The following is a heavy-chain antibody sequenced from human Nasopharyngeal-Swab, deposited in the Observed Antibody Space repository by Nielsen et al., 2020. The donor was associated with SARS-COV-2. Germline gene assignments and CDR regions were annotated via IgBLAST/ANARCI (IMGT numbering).Heavy chain of an antibody. V-gene: IGHV3-23*01. J-gene: IGHJ6*02. CDR1: GFTFRSYA. Sequence: GGSLRLSCSASGFTFRSYAISWVRQAPGKGLDWVSVISGSDHTTYYADSVKGRFTISRDNSKNTVNLHMNSLRAEDTAVYYCARDWRRVRMGSVDYGMDVWGQGTTVTVSS. CDR3: ARDWRRVRMGSVDYGMDV. D-gene: IGHD2-15*01. CDR2: ISGSDHTT.